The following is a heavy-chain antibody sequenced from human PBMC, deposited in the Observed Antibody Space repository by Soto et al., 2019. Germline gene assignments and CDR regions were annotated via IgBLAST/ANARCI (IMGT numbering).Heavy chain of an antibody. J-gene: IGHJ5*02. D-gene: IGHD3-22*01. CDR2: ISSSGSTI. V-gene: IGHV3-11*01. CDR1: GFTFSDYY. Sequence: QVQLVESGGGLVRPGGSLRLSCAASGFTFSDYYMSWIRQAPGKGLEWVSYISSSGSTIYYADSVKGRFTISRDNAKNTLYLQMNSLRAADTAVYYCARTGRWYDSSAPMRWCDPWGQGTLVTVSS. CDR3: ARTGRWYDSSAPMRWCDP.